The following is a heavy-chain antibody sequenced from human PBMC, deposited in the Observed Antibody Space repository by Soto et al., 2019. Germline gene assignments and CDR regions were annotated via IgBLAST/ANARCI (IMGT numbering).Heavy chain of an antibody. J-gene: IGHJ4*02. CDR1: GFTFSAYV. CDR3: AKLTAA. V-gene: IGHV3-23*01. D-gene: IGHD6-13*01. Sequence: ESEGGLVQPGGSLRLSCAASGFTFSAYVMSWVRQAPGKGLEWVSSITSSGGGTYYADSVKGRFTVSSDNSKNTVYLQMNSLRDEDTAVYYCAKLTAAWGQGTLVTVSS. CDR2: ITSSGGGT.